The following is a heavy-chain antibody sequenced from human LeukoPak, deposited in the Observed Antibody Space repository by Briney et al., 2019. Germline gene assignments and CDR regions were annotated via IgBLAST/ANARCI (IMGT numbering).Heavy chain of an antibody. V-gene: IGHV3-9*01. CDR1: GFTFSSYA. D-gene: IGHD4-17*01. J-gene: IGHJ4*02. CDR3: AKDLYGDFSGFDY. CDR2: ISWNSGSI. Sequence: GGSLRLSCAASGFTFSSYAMSWVRQAPGKGLEWVSGISWNSGSIGYADSVKGRFTISRDNAKNSLYLQMNSLRAEDTALYYCAKDLYGDFSGFDYWGQGTLVTVSS.